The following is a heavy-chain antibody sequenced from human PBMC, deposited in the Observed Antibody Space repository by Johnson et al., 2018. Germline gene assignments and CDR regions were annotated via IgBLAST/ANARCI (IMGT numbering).Heavy chain of an antibody. V-gene: IGHV1-58*01. CDR1: GFTFTSSA. Sequence: QLVQSGGGLVQPGGTLRLSCTASGFTFTSSAVQWVRQARGQRLEWIGWIVVGSGNTNYAQKFQERVTITRDMSTSTAYMELSSLRSEDTAVYYCAAVSGLKPRFDAFDIWGQGTMVTVSS. J-gene: IGHJ3*02. CDR2: IVVGSGNT. D-gene: IGHD3-10*01. CDR3: AAVSGLKPRFDAFDI.